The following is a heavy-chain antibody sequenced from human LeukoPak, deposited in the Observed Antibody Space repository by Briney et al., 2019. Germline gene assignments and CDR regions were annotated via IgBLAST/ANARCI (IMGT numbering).Heavy chain of an antibody. CDR3: ARVRLADERAWVY. CDR1: RYTFIDFF. V-gene: IGHV1-2*02. J-gene: IGHJ4*02. CDR2: ITPKSGET. Sequence: AAVKVSCKASRYTFIDFFIHWVRPAPRQGLEYVGWITPKSGETHSPQSFQGRVTMTRDASISTAYMELSSLRSDDTAVYFCARVRLADERAWVYWGQGTLVTVSS. D-gene: IGHD3-3*02.